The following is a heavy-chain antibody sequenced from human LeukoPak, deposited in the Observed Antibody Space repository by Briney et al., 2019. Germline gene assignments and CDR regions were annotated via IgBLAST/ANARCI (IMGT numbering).Heavy chain of an antibody. V-gene: IGHV4-38-2*01. CDR1: GYSISSCYY. CDR3: ASQVSSTSCDFDY. J-gene: IGHJ4*02. CDR2: IYHSGST. Sequence: SETLSLTCAVSGYSISSCYYWGWLRQPPGKGLEWIGSIYHSGSTYYNPSLKSRATISVATSKNQFSLKLSSVTAADTAVYYCASQVSSTSCDFDYWGQGTLVTVSS. D-gene: IGHD2-2*01.